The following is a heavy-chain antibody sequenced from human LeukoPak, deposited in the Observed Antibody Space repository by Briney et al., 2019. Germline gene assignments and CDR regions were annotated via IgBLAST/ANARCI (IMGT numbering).Heavy chain of an antibody. CDR2: ISFYKGNT. V-gene: IGHV1-18*01. Sequence: ASVKVSCKASGSTFTNYGITWVRQAPGQGLEWMGWISFYKGNTRYAQKQEDSLPMTTHIPKTAPYMELRRLTSDDTPVYYCERPPAGYRTAWYYYWGRGTLVTV. J-gene: IGHJ4*02. D-gene: IGHD6-13*01. CDR3: ERPPAGYRTAWYYY. CDR1: GSTFTNYG.